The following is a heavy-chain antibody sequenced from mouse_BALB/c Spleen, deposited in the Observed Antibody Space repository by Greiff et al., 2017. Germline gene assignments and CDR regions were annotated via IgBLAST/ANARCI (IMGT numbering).Heavy chain of an antibody. Sequence: DLVKPGASVKLSCKASGYTFTSYWINWLKQRPGQGLEWIGRIAPGSGSTYYNEMFKGKATLTVDTSSSTAYLQLSSLSSEDSAVYFGARGGDYDWFAYWGQGTLVTVSA. J-gene: IGHJ3*01. D-gene: IGHD2-4*01. V-gene: IGHV1S41*01. CDR1: GYTFTSYW. CDR3: ARGGDYDWFAY. CDR2: IAPGSGST.